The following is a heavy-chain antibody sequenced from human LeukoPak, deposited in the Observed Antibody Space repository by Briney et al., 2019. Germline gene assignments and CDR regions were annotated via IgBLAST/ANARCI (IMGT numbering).Heavy chain of an antibody. J-gene: IGHJ6*02. CDR1: GFTFSSYG. D-gene: IGHD5-18*01. V-gene: IGHV3-30*18. CDR3: AKDHSYAAMDQFYYYYYGMDV. CDR2: ISYDGSNK. Sequence: GGSLRLSCAASGFTFSSYGMHWVRQAPGKGLEWVAVISYDGSNKYYADSVKGRFTISRDNSKNTLYLQMNSLRAEDTVVYYCAKDHSYAAMDQFYYYYYGMDVWGQGTTVTVSS.